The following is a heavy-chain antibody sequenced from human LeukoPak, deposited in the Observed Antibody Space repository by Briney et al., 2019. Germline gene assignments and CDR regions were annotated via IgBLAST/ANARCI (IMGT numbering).Heavy chain of an antibody. CDR3: ARHDVDIVATSVNWFDP. Sequence: KPSETLSLTCTVSGGSISSGSYYWGWIRQPPGKGLEWIGSIYYRGSTYYNPSLKSRLTISVATSKNQFSLKLSSVTAADTAVYYCARHDVDIVATSVNWFDPWGQGTLVTVSS. CDR1: GGSISSGSYY. CDR2: IYYRGST. V-gene: IGHV4-39*01. J-gene: IGHJ5*02. D-gene: IGHD5-12*01.